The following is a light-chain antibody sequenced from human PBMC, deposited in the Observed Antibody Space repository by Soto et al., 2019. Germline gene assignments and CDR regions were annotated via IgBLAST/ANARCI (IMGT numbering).Light chain of an antibody. J-gene: IGKJ1*01. CDR1: ESVASNY. V-gene: IGKV3-20*01. CDR3: HQYGSFPGT. CDR2: GAS. Sequence: EIVLTQSPGTLSLSPGETATLSCRASESVASNYLAWSQPNPGQAPRRHSFGASNRATGIPDIFSGSGYGTDFTLNISRLQPDDSAVYYCHQYGSFPGTLGQGTKADIK.